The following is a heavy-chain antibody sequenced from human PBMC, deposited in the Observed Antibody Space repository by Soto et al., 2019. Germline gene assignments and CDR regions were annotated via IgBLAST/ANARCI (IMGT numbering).Heavy chain of an antibody. CDR3: AKPSFGSGSPDY. CDR1: GITFSSFSGYA. D-gene: IGHD3-10*01. J-gene: IGHJ4*02. V-gene: IGHV3-23*01. Sequence: GGSLRLSCAASGITFSSFSGYAMSWVRQAPGKGLEWVSAISASGGSTYYADSVKGRFTISRDNSKNTLYLQMNSLRAQDTAIYYCAKPSFGSGSPDYWGQGTMVTVSS. CDR2: ISASGGST.